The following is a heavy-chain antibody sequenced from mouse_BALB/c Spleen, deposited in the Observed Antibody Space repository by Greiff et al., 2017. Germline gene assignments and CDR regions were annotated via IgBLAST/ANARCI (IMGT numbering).Heavy chain of an antibody. J-gene: IGHJ3*01. CDR1: GYSITSGYY. CDR2: ISYDGSN. Sequence: ESGPGLVKPSQSLSLTCSVTGYSITSGYYWNWIRQFPGNKLEWMGYISYDGSNNYNPSLKNRISITRDTSKNQFFLKLNSVTTEDTATYYCASPYTYGFAYWGQGTLVTVSA. V-gene: IGHV3-6*02. CDR3: ASPYTYGFAY. D-gene: IGHD2-14*01.